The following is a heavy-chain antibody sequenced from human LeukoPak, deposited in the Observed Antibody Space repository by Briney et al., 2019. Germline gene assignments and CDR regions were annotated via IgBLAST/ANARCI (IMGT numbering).Heavy chain of an antibody. CDR1: GGSISSNY. D-gene: IGHD5-24*01. Sequence: ETLSLTCTVSGGSISSNYWSWIRQPPGKGLEWIGYIYYPESTNYNPSLKSRVTISLDTSNKQFSLKLSSVTAADTAVYYCSRVRRDGYNPLDYWGQGTLVTVSS. V-gene: IGHV4-59*08. CDR3: SRVRRDGYNPLDY. J-gene: IGHJ4*02. CDR2: IYYPEST.